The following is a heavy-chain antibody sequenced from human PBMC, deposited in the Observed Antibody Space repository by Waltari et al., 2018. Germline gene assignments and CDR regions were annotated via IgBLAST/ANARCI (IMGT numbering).Heavy chain of an antibody. Sequence: QVQLVQSGAEVKKPGSSVKVSCKASGGTFSSYASSWVRQAPGQGLEWMGRITPIFGTANYAQKFQGRVTITADESTSTAYMELSSLRSEDTAVYYCATENWNDEGMGAFDIWGQGTMVTVSS. CDR3: ATENWNDEGMGAFDI. V-gene: IGHV1-69*15. CDR2: ITPIFGTA. CDR1: GGTFSSYA. D-gene: IGHD1-1*01. J-gene: IGHJ3*02.